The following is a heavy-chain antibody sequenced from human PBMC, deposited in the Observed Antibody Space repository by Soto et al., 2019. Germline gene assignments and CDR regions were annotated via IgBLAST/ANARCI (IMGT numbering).Heavy chain of an antibody. J-gene: IGHJ6*02. CDR1: GGSISSYY. CDR2: IYYSGST. D-gene: IGHD3-22*01. V-gene: IGHV4-59*08. Sequence: SETLSLTCTVSGGSISSYYWSWIRQPPGKGLEWIGYIYYSGSTNYNPSLKSRVTISVDTSKNQFSLKLSSVTAADTAVYYCARLGPNYYDSSGYHYYYYGMDVWGQGTTVTVS. CDR3: ARLGPNYYDSSGYHYYYYGMDV.